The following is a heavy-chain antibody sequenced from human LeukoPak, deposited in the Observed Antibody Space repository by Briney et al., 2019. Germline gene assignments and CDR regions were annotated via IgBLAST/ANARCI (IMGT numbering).Heavy chain of an antibody. V-gene: IGHV3-48*03. D-gene: IGHD6-13*01. J-gene: IGHJ1*01. CDR1: GFTFSK. CDR3: AREEDSSSWYGYFQQ. Sequence: GGSLRLPCAASGFTFSKMNWVRQAPGKGLEWVSYISSSGSTIYYADSVKGRFTISRDNAKNSLYLQMNSLRAEDTAVYYCAREEDSSSWYGYFQQWGQGTLVTVSS. CDR2: ISSSGSTI.